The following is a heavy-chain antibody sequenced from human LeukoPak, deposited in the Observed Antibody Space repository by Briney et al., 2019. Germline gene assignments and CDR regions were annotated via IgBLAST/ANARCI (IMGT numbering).Heavy chain of an antibody. Sequence: SETLSLTCAVYGGSFSGYYWSWIRQPPGKGLEWIGEINHSGSTNYNPSLKSRVTISVDTPKNQFSLKLSPVTAADTAVYYCARAVPGIVVVPAAIAAHYYMDVWGKGTTVTVSS. J-gene: IGHJ6*03. CDR2: INHSGST. D-gene: IGHD2-2*01. CDR1: GGSFSGYY. V-gene: IGHV4-34*01. CDR3: ARAVPGIVVVPAAIAAHYYMDV.